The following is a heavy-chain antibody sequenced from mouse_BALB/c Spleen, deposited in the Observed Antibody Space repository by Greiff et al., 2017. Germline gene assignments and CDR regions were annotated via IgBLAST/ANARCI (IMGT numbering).Heavy chain of an antibody. D-gene: IGHD1-2*01. Sequence: QVQLQQSGAELMKPGASVKISCKATGYTFSSYWLEWVKQRPGHGLEWIGEILPGSGSTNYNEKFKGKATFTADTSSNTAYMQLSSLTSEDSAVYYCARFTTATYYAMDYWGQGTSVTVSS. CDR1: GYTFSSYW. V-gene: IGHV1-9*01. CDR3: ARFTTATYYAMDY. CDR2: ILPGSGST. J-gene: IGHJ4*01.